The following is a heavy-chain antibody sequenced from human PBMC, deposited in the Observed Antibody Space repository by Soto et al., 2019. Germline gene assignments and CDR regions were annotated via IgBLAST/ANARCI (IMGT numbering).Heavy chain of an antibody. Sequence: GGSLRLSCAASGFTFSSFGMHWVRQAPGKGLEWVAVISYDRTEEKYADSVKGRATVSRDNSKNTVYLQMNRLRGDDSAIYYCAKGRFDVVTISPFDHWGQGTLVTVSS. D-gene: IGHD3-3*02. CDR1: GFTFSSFG. CDR2: ISYDRTEE. V-gene: IGHV3-30*18. J-gene: IGHJ4*01. CDR3: AKGRFDVVTISPFDH.